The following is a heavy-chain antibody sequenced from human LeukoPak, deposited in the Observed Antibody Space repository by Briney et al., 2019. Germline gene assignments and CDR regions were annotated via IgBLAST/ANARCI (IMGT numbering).Heavy chain of an antibody. Sequence: PSETLTLTCTVSGGSISSYYWSWIRQPAGKGPEWIGRIYTSGSTNYNPSLKSRVTMSVDTSKNQFSLKLSSVTAADTAVYYCARSYYDSSGYYYDHYWGQGTLVTVSS. CDR1: GGSISSYY. V-gene: IGHV4-4*07. D-gene: IGHD3-22*01. CDR2: IYTSGST. J-gene: IGHJ4*02. CDR3: ARSYYDSSGYYYDHY.